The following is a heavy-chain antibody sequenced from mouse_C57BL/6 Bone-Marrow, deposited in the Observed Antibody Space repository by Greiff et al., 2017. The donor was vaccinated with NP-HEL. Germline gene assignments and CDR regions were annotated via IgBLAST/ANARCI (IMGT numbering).Heavy chain of an antibody. CDR3: ARRGSDIFDY. Sequence: EVQGVESGGDLVKPGGSLKLSCAASGFTFSSYGMSWVRQTPDKRLEWVATISSGGSYTYYPDSVKGRFTISRDNAKNTLYLQMSSLKSEDTAMYYCARRGSDIFDYWGQGTTLTVSS. V-gene: IGHV5-6*01. J-gene: IGHJ2*01. CDR2: ISSGGSYT. CDR1: GFTFSSYG.